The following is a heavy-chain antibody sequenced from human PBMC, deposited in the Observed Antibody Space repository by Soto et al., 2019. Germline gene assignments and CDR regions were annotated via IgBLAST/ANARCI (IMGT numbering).Heavy chain of an antibody. CDR1: GDSITSGGYY. CDR3: ARVGISGSDAFDI. D-gene: IGHD6-25*01. CDR2: IYYTGNT. Sequence: QVQLQESGPGLVKPSQTLSLTCTVSGDSITSGGYYWSWIRQHPEKGLEWIGYIYYTGNTYNNAALKSRLIIAVDTSSNQFSLKLSYVTAADTAVYYCARVGISGSDAFDIWGQGTTVTVSS. J-gene: IGHJ3*02. V-gene: IGHV4-31*03.